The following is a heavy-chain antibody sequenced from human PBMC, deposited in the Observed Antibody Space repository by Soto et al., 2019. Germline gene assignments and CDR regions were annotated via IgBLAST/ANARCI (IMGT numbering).Heavy chain of an antibody. J-gene: IGHJ6*02. D-gene: IGHD1-26*01. CDR2: IDWNSGST. V-gene: IGHV3-9*01. CDR3: VKGRGSYFVYFGLDV. Sequence: EVQLVESGGGLVQSGRSRRLSCVASGFRFDDFAMHWVRQAPGKGLEWVSSIDWNSGSTAYADSEKGRFTVFRDNARNSLDLQMNSLRVEDTALYYCVKGRGSYFVYFGLDVWGPGTTVTVSS. CDR1: GFRFDDFA.